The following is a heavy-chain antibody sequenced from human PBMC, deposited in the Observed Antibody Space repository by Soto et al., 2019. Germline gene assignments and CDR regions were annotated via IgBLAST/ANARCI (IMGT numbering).Heavy chain of an antibody. CDR2: ISAYNGNT. V-gene: IGHV1-18*01. Sequence: GASVKVSCKASGYTFTSYGISWVRQAPGQGLEWMGWISAYNGNTNYAQKLQGRVTMTTDTSTSTAYMELRSLRSDDTAVYYCARDLYYDFWSGYPHYYYGMDVWGQGTTVTVSS. J-gene: IGHJ6*02. CDR1: GYTFTSYG. D-gene: IGHD3-3*01. CDR3: ARDLYYDFWSGYPHYYYGMDV.